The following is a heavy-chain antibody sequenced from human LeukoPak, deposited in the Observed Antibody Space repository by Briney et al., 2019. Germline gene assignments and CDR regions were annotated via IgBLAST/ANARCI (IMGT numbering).Heavy chain of an antibody. CDR3: ARRVYSSGPYFDY. CDR2: IYYSGST. D-gene: IGHD3-22*01. CDR1: GGPISSSSYY. V-gene: IGHV4-39*01. Sequence: SETLSLTCTVSGGPISSSSYYWGWIRQPPGKGLEWIVNIYYSGSTYYNPSLKSRVTISVDTSKNQFSLKLSSVTAADTAVYYCARRVYSSGPYFDYWGQGTLVTVSS. J-gene: IGHJ4*02.